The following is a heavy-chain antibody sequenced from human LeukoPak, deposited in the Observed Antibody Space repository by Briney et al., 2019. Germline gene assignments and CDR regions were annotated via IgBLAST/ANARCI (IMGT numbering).Heavy chain of an antibody. Sequence: GGSLRLSCAASGFTFSSYGMHWVRQAPGKGLEWVAVIWYDGSNKYYADSVRGRFTISRDNSKNTLYLQMNSLRAEDTAVYYCARDPYCSSTSCSYYFDYWGQGTLVTVSS. V-gene: IGHV3-33*01. CDR2: IWYDGSNK. CDR1: GFTFSSYG. D-gene: IGHD2-2*01. J-gene: IGHJ4*02. CDR3: ARDPYCSSTSCSYYFDY.